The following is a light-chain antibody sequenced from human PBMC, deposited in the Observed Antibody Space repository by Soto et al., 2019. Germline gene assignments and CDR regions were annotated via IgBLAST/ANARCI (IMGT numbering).Light chain of an antibody. CDR1: SSNIGGNS. CDR3: AAWDDSLNGVV. CDR2: DDN. J-gene: IGLJ2*01. Sequence: QTVVTQPPSVSAAPGQKVTISCSGSSSNIGGNSVSWYQQLPGTAPKLLIYDDNKRPSGIPDRFSGSKSGTSATLGISGLQSEDEADYYCAAWDDSLNGVVFGGGTKLTVL. V-gene: IGLV1-51*01.